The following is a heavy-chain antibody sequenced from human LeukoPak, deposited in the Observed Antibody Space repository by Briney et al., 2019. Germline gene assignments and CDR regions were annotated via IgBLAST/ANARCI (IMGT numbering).Heavy chain of an antibody. V-gene: IGHV4-4*02. CDR2: MYNSGTG. Sequence: SETLSLTCAVSGVSITSHPWNWVRQPPGKGLEWIGEMYNSGTGTYKPSLRSRVTMFFDGSKNHFSLKLNSVTAADTAVYYCARGGNWDFDYWGQGVLVFVSS. D-gene: IGHD7-27*01. J-gene: IGHJ4*02. CDR1: GVSITSHPW. CDR3: ARGGNWDFDY.